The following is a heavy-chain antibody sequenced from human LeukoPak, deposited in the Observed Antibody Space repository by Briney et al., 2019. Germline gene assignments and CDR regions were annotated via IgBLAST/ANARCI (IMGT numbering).Heavy chain of an antibody. J-gene: IGHJ4*02. CDR1: GYNFTIYW. Sequence: GESLKISCKGSGYNFTIYWIGWVRQMPGKGLEWMGIIYPGDSDTRYSPSFQGQVTISADKSISTAYLQWSSLKASDTAMYYCARRQHPYSSGWYQLDYWGQGTLVTVSS. CDR2: IYPGDSDT. V-gene: IGHV5-51*01. CDR3: ARRQHPYSSGWYQLDY. D-gene: IGHD6-19*01.